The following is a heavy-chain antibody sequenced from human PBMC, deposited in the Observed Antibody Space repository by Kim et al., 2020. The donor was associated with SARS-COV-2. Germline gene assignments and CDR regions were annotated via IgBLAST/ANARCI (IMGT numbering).Heavy chain of an antibody. D-gene: IGHD3-22*01. J-gene: IGHJ4*02. V-gene: IGHV3-21*01. CDR3: ARGYYYDSSGYLTPPDY. Sequence: VKGRFTISRDNAKNSLYLQMNSLRAEDTAVYFCARGYYYDSSGYLTPPDYGGQGTLVTVSS.